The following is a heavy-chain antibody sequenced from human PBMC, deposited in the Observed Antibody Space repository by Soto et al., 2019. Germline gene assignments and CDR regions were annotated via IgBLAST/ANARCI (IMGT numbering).Heavy chain of an antibody. CDR1: GGSISSNNW. CDR3: ARDQGSHPGD. CDR2: IYHSGST. D-gene: IGHD2-15*01. Sequence: QVQLQESGPGLVRPSGTLSLTCAVSGGSISSNNWWSWVRQLPGKGLEWIGEIYHSGSTNYNPSLKSRVTMSVVPSKNLFSLTLNSVTAADTAFYYCARDQGSHPGDWGQGTLVSVSS. V-gene: IGHV4-4*02. J-gene: IGHJ4*02.